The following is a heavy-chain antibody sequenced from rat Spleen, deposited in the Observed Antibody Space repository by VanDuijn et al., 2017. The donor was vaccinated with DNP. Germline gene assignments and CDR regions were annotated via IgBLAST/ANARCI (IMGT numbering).Heavy chain of an antibody. CDR3: AGRPPPTRGPFDY. CDR1: GITFSDHN. V-gene: IGHV5-7*01. D-gene: IGHD1-4*01. CDR2: ITNDGYNT. Sequence: EVQLVESGGGLVQPGRSLKLSCAVSGITFSDHNMAWVRQAPKKGLEWVATITNDGYNTYYRDSVKGRFTISRENAKSTLHLQMDRLRSEDTATYYCAGRPPPTRGPFDYWGQGVTVTVSS. J-gene: IGHJ2*01.